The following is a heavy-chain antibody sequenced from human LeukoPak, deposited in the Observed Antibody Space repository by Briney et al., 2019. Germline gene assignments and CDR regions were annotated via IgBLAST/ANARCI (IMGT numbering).Heavy chain of an antibody. CDR1: GFTFSTYW. CDR2: IRGDGNSA. V-gene: IGHV3-74*01. CDR3: ARSDYTDY. J-gene: IGHJ4*02. D-gene: IGHD3-3*01. Sequence: PGGSLRLSCAASGFTFSTYWMHWVRQVPGKGLVWVSRIRGDGNSATYADFVKGRFTISRDNAKNTLYLQINSLRVEDTAVYYCARSDYTDYWGQGTLVTVSS.